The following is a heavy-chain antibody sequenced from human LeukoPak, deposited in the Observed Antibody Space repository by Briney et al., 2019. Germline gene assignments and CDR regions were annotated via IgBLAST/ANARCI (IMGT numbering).Heavy chain of an antibody. CDR3: ARDGGFGEFQYYYYYYGMDV. J-gene: IGHJ6*02. CDR1: GFTFSSYS. CDR2: ISSSSSYI. D-gene: IGHD3-10*01. Sequence: GGSLRLSCAASGFTFSSYSMNWVRQAPGKGLEGVSSISSSSSYIYYADSVKGRFTISRDNAKNSLYLQMNSLRAEDTAVYYCARDGGFGEFQYYYYYYGMDVWGQGTTVTVSS. V-gene: IGHV3-21*01.